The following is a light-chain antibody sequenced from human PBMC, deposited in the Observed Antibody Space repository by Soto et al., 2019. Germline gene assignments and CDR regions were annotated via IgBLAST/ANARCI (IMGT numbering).Light chain of an antibody. CDR2: DAS. CDR1: QSISTS. Sequence: IVLTQSPATLSVSPGERATLSCWASQSISTSLAWYQQKPGQAPKILIYDASNMATGIPAMFSGSGSGTSFTLNISSVEPEDFAVYYCPQRSTWPLTFGGGTKVEIK. J-gene: IGKJ4*01. CDR3: PQRSTWPLT. V-gene: IGKV3-11*01.